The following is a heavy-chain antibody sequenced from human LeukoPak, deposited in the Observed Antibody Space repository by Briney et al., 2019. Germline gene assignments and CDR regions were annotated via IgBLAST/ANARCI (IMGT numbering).Heavy chain of an antibody. Sequence: SVKVSCKASGYTFTGYYMHWVRQAPGQGLEWMGGIIPIFGTANYAQKFQGRVTITTDESTSTAYMELSSLRSEDTAVYYCAIEESSSQYYDFWSGYYPWGQGTLVTVSS. CDR3: AIEESSSQYYDFWSGYYP. J-gene: IGHJ5*02. D-gene: IGHD3-3*01. CDR2: IIPIFGTA. V-gene: IGHV1-69*05. CDR1: GYTFTGYY.